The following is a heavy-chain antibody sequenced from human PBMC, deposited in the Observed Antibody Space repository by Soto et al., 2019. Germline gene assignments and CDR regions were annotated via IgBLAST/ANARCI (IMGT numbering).Heavy chain of an antibody. V-gene: IGHV1-46*03. CDR1: GYTFTSYY. CDR2: INPSGGST. Sequence: QVQLVQSGAEVKKPGASVKVYCKASGYTFTSYYMHWVRQAPGQGLEWMGIINPSGGSTSYAQKFQGRVTMTRDTSTSTVYMELSSLRSEDTAVYYCARGHIVVVVAATRIDYWGQGTLVTVSS. CDR3: ARGHIVVVVAATRIDY. J-gene: IGHJ4*02. D-gene: IGHD2-15*01.